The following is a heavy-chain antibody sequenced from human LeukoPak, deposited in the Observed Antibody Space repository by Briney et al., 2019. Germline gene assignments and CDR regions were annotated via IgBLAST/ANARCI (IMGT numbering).Heavy chain of an antibody. D-gene: IGHD4-17*01. Sequence: SGPTLVNPTQTLTLTCTFSGFSLSTSGVGVGWIRQPPGKALEWLALIYWDDDKRYSPSLKSRLTITKDTSKNQVVLTMTNMDPVDTATYYCAHIGIWDYGDYRYFQHWGQGTLVTVSS. V-gene: IGHV2-5*02. CDR2: IYWDDDK. J-gene: IGHJ1*01. CDR1: GFSLSTSGVG. CDR3: AHIGIWDYGDYRYFQH.